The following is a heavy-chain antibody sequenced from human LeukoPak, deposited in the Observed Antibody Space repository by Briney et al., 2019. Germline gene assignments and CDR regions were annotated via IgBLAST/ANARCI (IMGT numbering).Heavy chain of an antibody. V-gene: IGHV3-7*01. CDR1: GFTFSNYW. CDR3: ARDTRTFDY. J-gene: IGHJ4*02. CDR2: MNIDGSEK. D-gene: IGHD1-26*01. Sequence: GGSLRLSCAASGFTFSNYWMGWVRQAPGKRLEWVANMNIDGSEKYYVDSVKGRFTISRDNAKNSLFLQMNSLRAEDTAVYYCARDTRTFDYWGQGTLVTVSS.